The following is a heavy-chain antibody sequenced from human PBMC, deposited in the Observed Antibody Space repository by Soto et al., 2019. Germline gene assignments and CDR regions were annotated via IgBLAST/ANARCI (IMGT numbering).Heavy chain of an antibody. J-gene: IGHJ6*02. CDR2: IYDSGST. CDR1: GGSISRNY. D-gene: IGHD2-15*01. Sequence: PSETLSLTCTVSGGSISRNYWSWIRQPPGKGLEWIGYIYDSGSTKYNPSLESRVTISVDTSKKQFSLKLSSVTAADTAVYYCETDRPYCNGGRCYSDQYYYYYGMEVWGQGTPVT. V-gene: IGHV4-59*01. CDR3: ETDRPYCNGGRCYSDQYYYYYGMEV.